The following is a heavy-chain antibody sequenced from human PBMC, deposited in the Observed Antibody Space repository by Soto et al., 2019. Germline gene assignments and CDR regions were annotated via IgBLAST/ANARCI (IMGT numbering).Heavy chain of an antibody. J-gene: IGHJ6*03. Sequence: GGSLRLSCAASGLIFSNYKMHWVRQAPGKGLECVSAISAGGGNTYYADSVKGRFTISRDNSKNTLYLQMNSLRADDTAVYYCAKAPTYDYYYYMDVWGKGTTVTVSS. CDR3: AKAPTYDYYYYMDV. CDR1: GLIFSNYK. CDR2: ISAGGGNT. V-gene: IGHV3-23*01.